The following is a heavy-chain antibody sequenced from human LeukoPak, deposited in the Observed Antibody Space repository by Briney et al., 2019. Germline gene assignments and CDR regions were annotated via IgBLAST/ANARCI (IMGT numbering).Heavy chain of an antibody. J-gene: IGHJ3*02. V-gene: IGHV4-61*02. CDR2: IYTSGGT. Sequence: SQTLSLTSSLSAGSVSSGTYYWNWIQLPAEKGLEWIGRIYTSGGTNYNPSLKSLVTISVDTSKNQFSLKLTSVTAADTAVYYCASQTLTDDALDIWGQGTMVTVSS. CDR3: ASQTLTDDALDI. D-gene: IGHD1-20*01. CDR1: AGSVSSGTYY.